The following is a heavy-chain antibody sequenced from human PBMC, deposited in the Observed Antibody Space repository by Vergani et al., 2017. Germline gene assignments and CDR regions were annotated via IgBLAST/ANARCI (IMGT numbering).Heavy chain of an antibody. J-gene: IGHJ4*02. Sequence: QVQLVESGGGLVKPGGSLRLSCVASGLRLSDYYMNWIRQAPGKGLEWVAYISSSRLDVAYADFVRGRFTVSKNNAKNTLKLQMNNLGVEDTAVYYCARGGLVTATTIDYWGQGTLVNVSS. CDR1: GLRLSDYY. D-gene: IGHD1-20*01. V-gene: IGHV3-11*04. CDR2: ISSSRLDV. CDR3: ARGGLVTATTIDY.